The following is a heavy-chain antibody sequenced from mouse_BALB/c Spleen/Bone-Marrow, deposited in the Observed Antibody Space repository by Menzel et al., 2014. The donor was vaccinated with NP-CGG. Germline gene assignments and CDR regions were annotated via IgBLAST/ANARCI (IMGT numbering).Heavy chain of an antibody. J-gene: IGHJ4*01. CDR2: ISDGGSYT. CDR1: GFTFSDYY. D-gene: IGHD2-12*01. V-gene: IGHV5-4*02. Sequence: EVMLVESGGGLVKPGGSLKLSCAASGFTFSDYYMYWVRQTPEKRLEWVATISDGGSYTYYPDSVKGRFTISRANAKNNLYLQMSSLKSEDTAMYYCARDYDYAMDYWGQGTSVTVSS. CDR3: ARDYDYAMDY.